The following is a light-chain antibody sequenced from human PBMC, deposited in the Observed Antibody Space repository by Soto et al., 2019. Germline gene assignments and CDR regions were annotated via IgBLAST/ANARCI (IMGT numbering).Light chain of an antibody. Sequence: EIVLTQSPGTLSLSPGERATLSCRASQSVSSSYLAWYQQKPGQAPRLLIYGASTRATGLPDRFSGRGSGTDFTLTISNLQPEDSATYYCQQLSGYPVTFGGGTRVEIK. V-gene: IGKV3D-20*02. J-gene: IGKJ4*01. CDR2: GAS. CDR3: QQLSGYPVT. CDR1: QSVSSSY.